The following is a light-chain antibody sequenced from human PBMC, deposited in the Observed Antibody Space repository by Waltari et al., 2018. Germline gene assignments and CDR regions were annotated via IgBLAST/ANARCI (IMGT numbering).Light chain of an antibody. CDR2: DTS. CDR3: QVWDGDSDHHWL. Sequence: SSVLSQPPSVSVAPGQTATITCGGTTLVNRHVHWYQHRPGQAPVLVIYDTSDRPSGGPGRFPGSNSGNAATLTISWVEAGDEADYYCQVWDGDSDHHWLFGGGTKLTVL. CDR1: TLVNRH. V-gene: IGLV3-21*02. J-gene: IGLJ3*02.